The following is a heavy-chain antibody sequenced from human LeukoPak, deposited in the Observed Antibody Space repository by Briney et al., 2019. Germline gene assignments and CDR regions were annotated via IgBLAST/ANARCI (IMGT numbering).Heavy chain of an antibody. CDR1: GFTFSSYA. V-gene: IGHV3-21*01. J-gene: IGHJ2*01. CDR3: ARVRTGITGKWYFDF. CDR2: ISTSSSYI. Sequence: GGSLRLSCAASGFTFSSYAMKWVRQAPGKGLDWVSYISTSSSYIYYADSVKGRFIISRDNAKNSLYLQMDSMRAEDTAVYYCARVRTGITGKWYFDFWGRGTLVTVSS. D-gene: IGHD1-1*01.